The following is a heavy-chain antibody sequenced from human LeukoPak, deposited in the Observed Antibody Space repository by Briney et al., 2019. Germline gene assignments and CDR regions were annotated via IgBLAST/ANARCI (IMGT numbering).Heavy chain of an antibody. CDR2: IYTSGST. CDR1: GGSISSYY. J-gene: IGHJ6*02. V-gene: IGHV4-4*07. Sequence: SETLSLTCTVSGGSISSYYWSWIRQPAGKGLEWIGRIYTSGSTNYNPSLKSRVTMSVYTSKNQFSLKLSSVTAADTAVYYCARTRTIFGGGYYYYYGMDVWGQGTTVTVSS. CDR3: ARTRTIFGGGYYYYYGMDV. D-gene: IGHD3-3*01.